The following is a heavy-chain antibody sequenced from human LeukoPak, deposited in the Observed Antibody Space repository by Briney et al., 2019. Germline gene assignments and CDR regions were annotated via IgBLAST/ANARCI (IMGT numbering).Heavy chain of an antibody. CDR2: IIPIFGTA. CDR1: GGTFTSYA. D-gene: IGHD4-17*01. Sequence: SVKVSCKASGGTFTSYAISWVRQAPGQGREGRGGIIPIFGTANYEQKFQGRVTITTEESTSTAYMELSSLRSEHTAVYYCARSEATVPEYFQHWGQGTLVTVSS. V-gene: IGHV1-69*05. CDR3: ARSEATVPEYFQH. J-gene: IGHJ1*01.